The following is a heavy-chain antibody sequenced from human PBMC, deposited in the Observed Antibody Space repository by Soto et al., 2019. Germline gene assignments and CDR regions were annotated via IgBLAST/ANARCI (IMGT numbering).Heavy chain of an antibody. CDR3: ARALGGGDCYCSDY. J-gene: IGHJ4*02. CDR1: GFTFSSYG. V-gene: IGHV3-33*01. Sequence: GGSLRLSCAASGFTFSSYGMHWVRQAPGKGLEWVAVIWYDGSNKYYADSVKGRFTISRDNSKNTLYLQMNSLRAEDTAVYYCARALGGGDCYCSDYGGQGPLVTVPS. D-gene: IGHD2-21*02. CDR2: IWYDGSNK.